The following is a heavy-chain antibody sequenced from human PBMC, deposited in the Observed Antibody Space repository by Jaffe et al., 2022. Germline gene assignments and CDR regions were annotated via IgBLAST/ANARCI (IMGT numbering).Heavy chain of an antibody. D-gene: IGHD6-13*01. J-gene: IGHJ3*02. CDR1: GGSISSYY. Sequence: QVQLQESGPGLVKPSETLSLTCTVSGGSISSYYWSWIRQPPGKGLEWIGYIYYSGSTNYNPSLKSRVTISVDTSKNQFSLKLSSVTAADTAVYYCARDHSRVGYSAFDIWGQGTMVTVSS. CDR2: IYYSGST. V-gene: IGHV4-59*01. CDR3: ARDHSRVGYSAFDI.